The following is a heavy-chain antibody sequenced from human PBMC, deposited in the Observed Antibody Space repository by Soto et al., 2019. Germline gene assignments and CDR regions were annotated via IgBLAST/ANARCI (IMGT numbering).Heavy chain of an antibody. J-gene: IGHJ4*02. V-gene: IGHV3-23*01. D-gene: IGHD4-17*01. CDR2: ISGSGGST. CDR1: GFTFSSYA. Sequence: EVQLLESGGGLVQPGGSLRLSCAASGFTFSSYAMSWVRQAPGKGLECVSAISGSGGSTYYADSVKGRFTISRDNSKNTLYLQKNSLRDEDTAVYYCAKATTVTWVYFDYWGQGTLVTVSS. CDR3: AKATTVTWVYFDY.